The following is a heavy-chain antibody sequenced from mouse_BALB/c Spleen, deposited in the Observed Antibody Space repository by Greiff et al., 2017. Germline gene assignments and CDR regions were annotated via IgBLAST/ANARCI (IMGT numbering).Heavy chain of an antibody. J-gene: IGHJ4*01. CDR3: ARKGYYGSDAMDY. CDR2: ISNGGGST. CDR1: GFTFSSYT. V-gene: IGHV5-12-2*01. Sequence: DVKLVESGGGLVQPGGSLKLSCAASGFTFSSYTMSWVRQTPEKRLEWVAYISNGGGSTYYPDTVKGRFTISRDNAKNTLYLQMSSLKSEDTAMYYCARKGYYGSDAMDYWGQGTSVTVSA. D-gene: IGHD1-1*01.